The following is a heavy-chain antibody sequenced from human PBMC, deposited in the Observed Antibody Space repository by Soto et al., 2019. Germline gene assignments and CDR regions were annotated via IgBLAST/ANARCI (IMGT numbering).Heavy chain of an antibody. J-gene: IGHJ5*02. V-gene: IGHV3-15*01. CDR3: TTGPYYDILTGSNWFDP. CDR2: IKSKTDGGTT. CDR1: GFTFSNAW. D-gene: IGHD3-9*01. Sequence: GGSLRLSCAASGFTFSNAWMSWVRQAPGKGLEWVGRIKSKTDGGTTDYAAPVKGRFTISRDDSKNTLYLQMNSLKTEDTAVYYCTTGPYYDILTGSNWFDPWGQGTLVTVSS.